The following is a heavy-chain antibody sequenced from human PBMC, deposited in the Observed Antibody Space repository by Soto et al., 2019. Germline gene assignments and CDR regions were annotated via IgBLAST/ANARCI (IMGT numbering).Heavy chain of an antibody. CDR1: GGSISSGGYY. J-gene: IGHJ5*02. CDR2: IYYSGST. D-gene: IGHD2-2*01. Sequence: SETLSLTCTVSGGSISSGGYYWSWIRQHPGKGLEWIGYIYYSGSTYYNPSLKSRVTISVDTSKNQFSLKLSSVTAADTAVYYCARAPAYCSSTSCYENWFDPWGQGTLVTVSS. CDR3: ARAPAYCSSTSCYENWFDP. V-gene: IGHV4-31*03.